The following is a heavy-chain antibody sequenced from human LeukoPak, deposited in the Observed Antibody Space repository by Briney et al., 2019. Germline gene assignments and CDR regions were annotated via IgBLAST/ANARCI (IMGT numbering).Heavy chain of an antibody. J-gene: IGHJ6*03. V-gene: IGHV1-69*05. D-gene: IGHD3-22*01. CDR1: GGTFISYA. Sequence: SVKVSCKASGGTFISYAISWVRQAPGQGGEGMGRIIPIFGTANYAQKLQGRVRSTTDESTSTAYMELSSLRSEDTAVYYCAREDEDSSGYFYYYYMDVWGKGTTVTVSS. CDR3: AREDEDSSGYFYYYYMDV. CDR2: IIPIFGTA.